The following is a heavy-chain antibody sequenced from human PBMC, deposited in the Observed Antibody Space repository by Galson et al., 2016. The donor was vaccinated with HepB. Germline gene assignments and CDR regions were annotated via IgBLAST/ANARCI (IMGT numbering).Heavy chain of an antibody. V-gene: IGHV3-23*01. CDR3: AKDRGGSLRANFDY. D-gene: IGHD1-26*01. J-gene: IGHJ4*02. CDR1: GFNFNIYA. Sequence: SLRLSCAVSGFNFNIYAMSWVRQAPGKGLEWVSGVSGSGGSTNYEDSVKGRFTISKDKSTDTLSLQMNSLRGEDTAVYYCAKDRGGSLRANFDYWGQGTLVTVSS. CDR2: VSGSGGST.